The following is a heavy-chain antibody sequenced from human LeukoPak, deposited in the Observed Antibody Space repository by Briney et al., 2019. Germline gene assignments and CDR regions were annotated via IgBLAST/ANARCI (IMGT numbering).Heavy chain of an antibody. Sequence: ASVKVSCKASGYSFTSHYMHWVRQAPGQGLEWLGLINPSGSTTLYAQKFQGRITMTRDMSTTTDYMELSSLRSDDTAVYYCARDNSVGDVAWWFDPWGQGTLVTVSS. D-gene: IGHD1-26*01. J-gene: IGHJ5*02. CDR3: ARDNSVGDVAWWFDP. CDR1: GYSFTSHY. V-gene: IGHV1-46*01. CDR2: INPSGSTT.